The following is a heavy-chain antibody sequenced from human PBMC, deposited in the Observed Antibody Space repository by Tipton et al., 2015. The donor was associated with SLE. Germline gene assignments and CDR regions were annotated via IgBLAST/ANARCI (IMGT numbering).Heavy chain of an antibody. CDR3: AKDRYCGGGTCFASYFDL. J-gene: IGHJ4*02. Sequence: SLRLSCAASGFTFSSFAMSWVRQAPGKGLEWVSGISGSGGSTYYADSVKGRFTISRDSSKNTLYLQMNSLRAEDTAVYYCAKDRYCGGGTCFASYFDLWGQGTPVTVSS. CDR1: GFTFSSFA. D-gene: IGHD2-21*01. V-gene: IGHV3-23*01. CDR2: ISGSGGST.